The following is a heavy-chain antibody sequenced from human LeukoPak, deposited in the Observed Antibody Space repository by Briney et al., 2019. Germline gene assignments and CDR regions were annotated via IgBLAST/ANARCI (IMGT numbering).Heavy chain of an antibody. CDR3: ARGRGNYYGMDV. CDR2: IYYNGNT. J-gene: IGHJ6*02. CDR1: DGSINSYY. Sequence: SETLSLTCSVSDGSINSYYWNWIRRPPGKGLEWIGYIYYNGNTNYSPSLKSRVTMSVDTSKNLFSLKVSSVTAADTAVYYCARGRGNYYGMDVWGQGTTVTVSS. V-gene: IGHV4-59*01.